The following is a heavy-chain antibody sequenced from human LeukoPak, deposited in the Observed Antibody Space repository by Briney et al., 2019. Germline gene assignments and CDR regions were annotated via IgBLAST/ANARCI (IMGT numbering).Heavy chain of an antibody. CDR1: GFTFSSYA. CDR3: AKVFTRVTTRSALDY. V-gene: IGHV3-23*01. CDR2: ISGSGGST. J-gene: IGHJ4*02. D-gene: IGHD4-11*01. Sequence: PGGPLRLSCAASGFTFSSYAMSWVRQAPGKGLEWVSAISGSGGSTYYADSVKGRFTISRDNSKNTLYLQMNSLRAEDTAVYYCAKVFTRVTTRSALDYWSQGTLVTVSS.